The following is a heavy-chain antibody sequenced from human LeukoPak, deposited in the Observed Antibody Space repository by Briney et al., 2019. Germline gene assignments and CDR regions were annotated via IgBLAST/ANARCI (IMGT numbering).Heavy chain of an antibody. J-gene: IGHJ6*02. CDR1: GFTFDDYA. Sequence: PGGSLRLSCAASGFTFDDYAMHWVRQAPGKGLEWVSGISWNSGSIGYADSVKGRFTISRDHSKNTLYLQMNSLRAEDTAVYYCARSPYGMDVWGQGTTVTVSS. CDR3: ARSPYGMDV. CDR2: ISWNSGSI. V-gene: IGHV3-9*01. D-gene: IGHD5-24*01.